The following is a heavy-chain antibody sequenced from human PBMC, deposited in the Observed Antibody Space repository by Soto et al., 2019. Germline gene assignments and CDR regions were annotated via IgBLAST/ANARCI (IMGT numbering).Heavy chain of an antibody. CDR3: ARGAYYYGSGGGRGHFDY. CDR1: GFTFSSYS. CDR2: ISSSSSYI. V-gene: IGHV3-21*01. Sequence: GGSLRLSCAASGFTFSSYSMNWVRQAPGKGLEWVSSISSSSSYIYYADSVKGRFTISRDNAKNSLYLQMNSLRAEDTAVYYCARGAYYYGSGGGRGHFDYWGQGTLVTVSS. J-gene: IGHJ4*02. D-gene: IGHD3-10*01.